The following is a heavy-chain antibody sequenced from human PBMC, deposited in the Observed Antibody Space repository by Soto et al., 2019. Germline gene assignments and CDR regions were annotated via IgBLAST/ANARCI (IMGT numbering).Heavy chain of an antibody. D-gene: IGHD2-15*01. CDR1: GFTLSGYA. J-gene: IGHJ3*02. Sequence: QVQLVESGGGVVQPGRSLRLSCVASGFTLSGYAMHWVRQAPGKGLEWVAVISYDGSNKYYADSVKGRFTISRDNSKNTQYLQMNSLRAEDTAVYYCARESRYCRGDSCSSQHAVDIWGQGTMATVSS. V-gene: IGHV3-30-3*01. CDR2: ISYDGSNK. CDR3: ARESRYCRGDSCSSQHAVDI.